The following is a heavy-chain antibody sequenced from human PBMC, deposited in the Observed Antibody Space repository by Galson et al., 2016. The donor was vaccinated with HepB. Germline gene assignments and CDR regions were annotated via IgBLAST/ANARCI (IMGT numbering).Heavy chain of an antibody. CDR3: AREGRGFDFDC. V-gene: IGHV3-74*01. J-gene: IGHJ4*02. CDR1: GFTLSSFW. D-gene: IGHD3-10*01. CDR2: INSDGSST. Sequence: SLRLSCAASGFTLSSFWMHWVRQAPGKGLVWASRINSDGSSTGYADSVKGRFTTSRDNAKNTLYLQMNSLRAEDTAIYYCAREGRGFDFDCWGQGTLVTVSS.